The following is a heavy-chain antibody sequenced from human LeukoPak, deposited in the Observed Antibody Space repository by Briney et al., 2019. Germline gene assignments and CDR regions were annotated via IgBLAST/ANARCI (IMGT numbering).Heavy chain of an antibody. V-gene: IGHV4-30-2*01. J-gene: IGHJ4*02. Sequence: SETLSLTCAVSGGSISSGGYSWSWIRQPPGKGLEWIGYIYHSGSTYYNPSLKSRVTISVDRSKNQFSLKLSSVTAADTAVYYCARGPHDSSGYYDYWGRGTLVTVSS. CDR1: GGSISSGGYS. D-gene: IGHD3-22*01. CDR2: IYHSGST. CDR3: ARGPHDSSGYYDY.